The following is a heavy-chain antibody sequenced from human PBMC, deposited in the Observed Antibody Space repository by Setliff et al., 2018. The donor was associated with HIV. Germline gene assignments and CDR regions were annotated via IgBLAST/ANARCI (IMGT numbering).Heavy chain of an antibody. J-gene: IGHJ2*01. Sequence: KPSETLPLTCTASGSSLSSGSYSWSWIRQPAGKGLESIGHIYSSGSTNYNPSLKSRVTMSVDTSKNQFSLKLSSVTAADTAVYYCASPIPDDSSGYFPWWYFDLWGRGTLVTVSS. CDR2: IYSSGST. D-gene: IGHD3-22*01. V-gene: IGHV4-61*09. CDR1: GSSLSSGSYS. CDR3: ASPIPDDSSGYFPWWYFDL.